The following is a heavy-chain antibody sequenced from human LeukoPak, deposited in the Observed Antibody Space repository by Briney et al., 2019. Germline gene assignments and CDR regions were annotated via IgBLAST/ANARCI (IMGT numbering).Heavy chain of an antibody. D-gene: IGHD1-26*01. CDR1: GFTLRRYE. CDR2: INTAGSST. Sequence: GRCLRLSCAVSGFTLRRYETSWVRDAPARGRLWVSRINTAGSSTKFADSLRGRYAISGEIPKNTLYRQMKSLRAEHTAVYYCTKDLSGTYYGRFDGWGQRTLVTVSS. CDR3: TKDLSGTYYGRFDG. V-gene: IGHV3-74*01. J-gene: IGHJ4*02.